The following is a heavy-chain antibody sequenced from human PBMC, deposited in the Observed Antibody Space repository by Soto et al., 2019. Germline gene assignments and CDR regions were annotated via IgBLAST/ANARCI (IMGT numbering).Heavy chain of an antibody. CDR1: GGSFSGYC. D-gene: IGHD3-3*01. CDR2: INHSGST. V-gene: IGHV4-34*01. CDR3: ARSPTIFGVVIWAPRAGIDP. J-gene: IGHJ5*02. Sequence: SETLSLTCAVYGGSFSGYCWSWIRQPPGKGLEWIGEINHSGSTNYNPSLKSRVTISVDTSKNQFSLKLSSVTAADTAVYYCARSPTIFGVVIWAPRAGIDPWGQGTLVTVSS.